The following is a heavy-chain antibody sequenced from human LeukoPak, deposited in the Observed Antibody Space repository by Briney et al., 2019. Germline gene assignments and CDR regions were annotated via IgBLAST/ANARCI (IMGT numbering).Heavy chain of an antibody. D-gene: IGHD4-17*01. CDR2: IIPIFGTA. V-gene: IGHV1-69*06. J-gene: IGHJ4*02. CDR1: GGTFSSYA. CDR3: ARDGYGDLPAY. Sequence: ASVKVSCKASGGTFSSYAISWVRQAPGQGLEWMGGIIPIFGTANYAQKFQGRVTITADKSTSTAYTELSSLRSEDTAVYYCARDGYGDLPAYWGQGTLVTVSS.